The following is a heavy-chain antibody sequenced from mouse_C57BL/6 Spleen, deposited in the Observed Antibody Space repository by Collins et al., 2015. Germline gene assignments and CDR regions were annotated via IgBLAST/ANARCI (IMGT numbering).Heavy chain of an antibody. D-gene: IGHD2-5*01. V-gene: IGHV1-75*01. CDR1: GYTFTDYY. Sequence: QVQLQQSGPELVKPGASVKISCKASGYTFTDYYINWVKQRPGQGLEWIGWIFPGSGSTYYNEKFKGKATLTVDKSSSTAYMLLSSLTSEDSVVYFCARDSAYYSNSDAMDYWGQGTSVTVSS. CDR3: ARDSAYYSNSDAMDY. J-gene: IGHJ4*01. CDR2: IFPGSGST.